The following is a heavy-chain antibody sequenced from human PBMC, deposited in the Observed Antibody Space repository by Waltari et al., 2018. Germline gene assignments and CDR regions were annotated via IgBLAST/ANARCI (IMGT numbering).Heavy chain of an antibody. CDR3: ARGYYDFWGGYYYYMDV. J-gene: IGHJ6*03. CDR2: INHSGST. CDR1: GGSFSGYY. D-gene: IGHD3-3*01. V-gene: IGHV4-34*01. Sequence: QVHLQQWGAGLVKPSETLSLTCAVYGGSFSGYYWSRIRQPPRQGLEWIGEINHSGSTNYYPYIKSRVTRSGDTSKSQFSLKLSSVTAADTAVYYCARGYYDFWGGYYYYMDVWGKGTTVTVSS.